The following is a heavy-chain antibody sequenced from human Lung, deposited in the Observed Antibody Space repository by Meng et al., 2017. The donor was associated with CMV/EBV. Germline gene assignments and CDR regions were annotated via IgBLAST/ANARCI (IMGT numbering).Heavy chain of an antibody. Sequence: ASVXVSXKASGYTFTSYGISWVRQAPGQGLEWMGWNSAYNGNTNYAQKFQGRVTMTTDASTSTAYMELRSLRSDDTAMYFCARADYLLVHYYYYGMDVWGQGTTVTVPS. CDR1: GYTFTSYG. J-gene: IGHJ6*02. D-gene: IGHD4/OR15-4a*01. V-gene: IGHV1-18*01. CDR2: NSAYNGNT. CDR3: ARADYLLVHYYYYGMDV.